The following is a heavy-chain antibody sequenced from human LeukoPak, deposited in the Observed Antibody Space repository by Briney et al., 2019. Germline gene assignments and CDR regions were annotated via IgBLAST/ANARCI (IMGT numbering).Heavy chain of an antibody. CDR3: AKDGTVGYSYGLYYYYYYYMDV. CDR2: IRYDGSNK. Sequence: GGSLRLSCAASGFTFSSYGMHWVRQAPGKGLEWVAFIRYDGSNKYYADSVKGRFTISRDNSKNTLYLQMNSLRAEDTAVYYCAKDGTVGYSYGLYYYYYYYMDVWGKGTTVTVSS. V-gene: IGHV3-30*02. J-gene: IGHJ6*03. CDR1: GFTFSSYG. D-gene: IGHD5-18*01.